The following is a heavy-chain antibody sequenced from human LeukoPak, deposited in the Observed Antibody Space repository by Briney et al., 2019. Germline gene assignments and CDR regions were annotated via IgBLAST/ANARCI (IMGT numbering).Heavy chain of an antibody. CDR1: GFTFSSYS. V-gene: IGHV3-48*04. CDR2: ISSSSSTI. Sequence: GGSLRLSCAASGFTFSSYSMNWVRQAPGKGLEWVSYISSSSSTIYYADSVKGRFTISRDNAKNSLYLQMNSLRAEDTAVYYCAGRTYDSSGYYPYWGQGTLVTVSS. D-gene: IGHD3-22*01. J-gene: IGHJ4*02. CDR3: AGRTYDSSGYYPY.